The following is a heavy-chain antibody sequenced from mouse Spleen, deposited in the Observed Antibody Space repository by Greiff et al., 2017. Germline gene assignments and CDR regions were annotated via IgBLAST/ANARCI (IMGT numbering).Heavy chain of an antibody. CDR2: INPNNGGT. Sequence: EVKLQESGPELVKPGASVKMSCKASGYTFTDYNMHWVKQSHGKSLEWIGYINPNNGGTSYNQKFKGKATLTVNKSSSTAYMELRSLTPEDSAVYYCARGVIGGYPDYWGQGTTLTVSS. V-gene: IGHV1-22*01. J-gene: IGHJ2*01. CDR1: GYTFTDYN. CDR3: ARGVIGGYPDY. D-gene: IGHD2-2*01.